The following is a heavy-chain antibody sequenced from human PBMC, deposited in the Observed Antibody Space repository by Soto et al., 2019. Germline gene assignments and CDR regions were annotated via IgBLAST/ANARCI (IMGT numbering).Heavy chain of an antibody. CDR2: ISNGGGNT. D-gene: IGHD1-20*01. CDR3: AKGISA. J-gene: IGHJ4*02. CDR1: GFTFTTYT. Sequence: GGSLRLSCAASGFTFTTYTMSWVRQAPGKGLERVSVISNGGGNTYYADSVKGLFTISRDNSKNTLYLQMNRLRAEDTAVYYCAKGISAWGQGALVTVTS. V-gene: IGHV3-23*01.